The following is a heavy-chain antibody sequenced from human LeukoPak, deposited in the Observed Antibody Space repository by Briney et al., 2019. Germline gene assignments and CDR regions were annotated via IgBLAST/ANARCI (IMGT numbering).Heavy chain of an antibody. Sequence: ASVKVSCKASGYTFASYYMHWVRQAPGQGLEWMGIINPSGGSTTYAQKFQGRVTMTRDMSTSTVYMELSSLRSEDTAVYYCARARTITIFPLLGQDNYYYYMDVWGKGTTVTVSS. CDR3: ARARTITIFPLLGQDNYYYYMDV. D-gene: IGHD3-9*01. CDR2: INPSGGST. J-gene: IGHJ6*03. CDR1: GYTFASYY. V-gene: IGHV1-46*01.